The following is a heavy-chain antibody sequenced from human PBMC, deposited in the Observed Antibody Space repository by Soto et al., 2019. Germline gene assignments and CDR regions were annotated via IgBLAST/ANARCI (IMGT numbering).Heavy chain of an antibody. V-gene: IGHV5-51*01. J-gene: IGHJ6*02. Sequence: GESLKISCKGSGYSFTSYWIGWVRQMPGKGLEWMGIIYPGDSDTRYSPSFQGQVTISADKSISTAYLQWSSLKASDTAMYYGARQAGIGGYNVNYYDYGMDVWGQGTTVTVSS. CDR1: GYSFTSYW. CDR3: ARQAGIGGYNVNYYDYGMDV. D-gene: IGHD5-12*01. CDR2: IYPGDSDT.